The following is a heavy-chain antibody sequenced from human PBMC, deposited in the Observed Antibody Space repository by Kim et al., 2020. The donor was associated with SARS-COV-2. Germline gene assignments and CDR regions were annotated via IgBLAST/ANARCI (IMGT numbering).Heavy chain of an antibody. V-gene: IGHV4-39*01. CDR3: ARLESDYTSWFDP. D-gene: IGHD4-4*01. Sequence: SNPSLKSRVTISVDTSKNQFSLKLSSVTAADTAVYYCARLESDYTSWFDPWGQGTLVTVSS. J-gene: IGHJ5*02.